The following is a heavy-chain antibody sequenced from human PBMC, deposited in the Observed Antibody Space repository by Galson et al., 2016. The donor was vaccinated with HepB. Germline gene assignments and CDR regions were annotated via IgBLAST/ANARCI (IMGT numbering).Heavy chain of an antibody. J-gene: IGHJ4*02. CDR3: ARMEKWPTAHADF. CDR1: GGSFTAHY. D-gene: IGHD5-12*01. Sequence: SETLSLTCAVYGGSFTAHYWTWIRQHPGKGFEWIGDINHGGSTNYNTSLGSRVTISVDASKNQLSLSLSSVTAADTAVYCCARMEKWPTAHADFWGQGTLVTVSS. V-gene: IGHV4-34*01. CDR2: INHGGST.